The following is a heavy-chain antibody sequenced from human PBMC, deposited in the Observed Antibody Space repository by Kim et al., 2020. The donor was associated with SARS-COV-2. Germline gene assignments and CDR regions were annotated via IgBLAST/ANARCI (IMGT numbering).Heavy chain of an antibody. CDR3: ARAAVAGKVDY. D-gene: IGHD6-19*01. V-gene: IGHV4-34*01. CDR1: GGSFSGYY. Sequence: SETLSLTCAVYGGSFSGYYWSWIRQPPGKGLEWIGEINHSGSTNYNPSLKSRVTISVDTSKNQFSLKPSSVTAADTAVYYCARAAVAGKVDYWGQVTLVTVSS. J-gene: IGHJ4*02. CDR2: INHSGST.